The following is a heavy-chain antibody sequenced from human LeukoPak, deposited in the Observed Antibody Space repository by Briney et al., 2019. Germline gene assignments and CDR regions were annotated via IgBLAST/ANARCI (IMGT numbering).Heavy chain of an antibody. V-gene: IGHV1-18*01. D-gene: IGHD3-10*01. CDR2: ISAYNGNT. CDR3: ARDLVVRGVTYDHYYYYMDV. Sequence: ASVKVSCKASGYTFTSYGISWVRQAPGQGLEWMGWISAYNGNTNYAQKLQGRVTMTTDTSTSTAYMELRSLRSDDTAVYYCARDLVVRGVTYDHYYYYMDVWGKGTTVTISS. J-gene: IGHJ6*03. CDR1: GYTFTSYG.